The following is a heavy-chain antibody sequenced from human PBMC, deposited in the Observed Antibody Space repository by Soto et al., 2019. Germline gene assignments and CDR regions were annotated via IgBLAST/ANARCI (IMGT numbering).Heavy chain of an antibody. CDR2: ISGSGGST. CDR1: GFTFSSYA. V-gene: IGHV3-23*01. Sequence: GGSLRLSCAASGFTFSSYAMSWVRQAPGKGLEWVSAISGSGGSTYYADSVKGRFTISRDNSKNTLYLQMNSLRAEDTAVYYCAKDRYSSSWFHKYHHYGMDVWGQGTTVTVS. D-gene: IGHD6-13*01. CDR3: AKDRYSSSWFHKYHHYGMDV. J-gene: IGHJ6*02.